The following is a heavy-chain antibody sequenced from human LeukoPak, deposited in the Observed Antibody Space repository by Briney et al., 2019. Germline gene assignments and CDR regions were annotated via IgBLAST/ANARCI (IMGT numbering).Heavy chain of an antibody. CDR1: GFTFSSYG. D-gene: IGHD1-26*01. CDR3: AKEGERNYYYYYMDV. CDR2: IRYDGSKK. J-gene: IGHJ6*03. V-gene: IGHV3-30*02. Sequence: GGPLRLSCAASGFTFSSYGMHWVRQAPGKGLEWVAFIRYDGSKKYYADSVKGRFTISRDNSKNTLYLQMNSLRAEDTAVYYCAKEGERNYYYYYMDVWGKGTTVTISS.